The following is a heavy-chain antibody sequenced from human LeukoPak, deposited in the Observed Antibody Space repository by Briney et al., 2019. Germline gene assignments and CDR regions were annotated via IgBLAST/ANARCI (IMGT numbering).Heavy chain of an antibody. Sequence: SETLSLTCTVSGYSISTNNYWGWIRQPPGKGLEWIGSLYHSGTTYYNPSLKSRVTISVDTSKNQFSLKLSSVTAADTAVYYCARLVVVIKGIDPWGQGTLVTVSS. D-gene: IGHD3-22*01. CDR3: ARLVVVIKGIDP. J-gene: IGHJ5*02. CDR1: GYSISTNNY. CDR2: LYHSGTT. V-gene: IGHV4-38-2*02.